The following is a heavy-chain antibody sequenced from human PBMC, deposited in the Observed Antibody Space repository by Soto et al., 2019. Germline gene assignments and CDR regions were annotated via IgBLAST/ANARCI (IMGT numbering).Heavy chain of an antibody. Sequence: PSQTLSLTCAISGDSVSSNSAAWNWVRQSPSRGLEWLGRTYYRSKWDNNYAVSLKSRITINPDTSKNQFSLQLNSVTPEDTAVYFCVRGLTDTYGYGDWFDPWGQGILVTVSS. D-gene: IGHD5-18*01. J-gene: IGHJ5*02. CDR1: GDSVSSNSAA. CDR3: VRGLTDTYGYGDWFDP. CDR2: TYYRSKWDN. V-gene: IGHV6-1*01.